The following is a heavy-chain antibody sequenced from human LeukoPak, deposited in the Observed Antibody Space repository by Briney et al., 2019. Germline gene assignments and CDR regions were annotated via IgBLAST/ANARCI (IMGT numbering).Heavy chain of an antibody. Sequence: GRSLRLSCAASGFTFSSYAMHWVRQAPGKGLEWVAVISYDGSNKYYADSVKGRFTISRDNSKNTLYLQMNSLRAEDTAVYYCARNTGSGWYHGYFDYWGQGTLVTVSS. CDR1: GFTFSSYA. J-gene: IGHJ4*02. CDR3: ARNTGSGWYHGYFDY. V-gene: IGHV3-30-3*01. CDR2: ISYDGSNK. D-gene: IGHD6-19*01.